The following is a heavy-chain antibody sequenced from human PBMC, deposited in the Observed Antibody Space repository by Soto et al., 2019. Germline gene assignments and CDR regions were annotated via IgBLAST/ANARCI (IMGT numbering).Heavy chain of an antibody. Sequence: VVPLRLSCAVAGFTFSSYSMNWVRQAPGKGLEWVSSISSSGSYIYYADSVKGRFTISRDNAKNSLYLQMNSLRAEDTAVYYCARDRRDGYNFDYWGQGTLVTVSS. CDR1: GFTFSSYS. CDR2: ISSSGSYI. V-gene: IGHV3-21*01. D-gene: IGHD5-12*01. CDR3: ARDRRDGYNFDY. J-gene: IGHJ4*02.